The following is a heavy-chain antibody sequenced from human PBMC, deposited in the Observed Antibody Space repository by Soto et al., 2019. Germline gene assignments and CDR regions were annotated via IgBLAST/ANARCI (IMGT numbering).Heavy chain of an antibody. CDR3: AREYGSSWYWFDP. CDR1: GGSISSYY. CDR2: IYYSGNT. V-gene: IGHV4-59*01. J-gene: IGHJ5*02. Sequence: SETLSLTCTVSGGSISSYYWSWIRQTPGKGLEWIGYIYYSGNTNYNPSLKSRVTISVDTSKNQFSLMLNSVTAADTAVYYCAREYGSSWYWFDPWGQGTLVTVSS. D-gene: IGHD6-13*01.